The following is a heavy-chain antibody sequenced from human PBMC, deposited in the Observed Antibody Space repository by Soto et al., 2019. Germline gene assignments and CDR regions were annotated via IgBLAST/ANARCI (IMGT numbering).Heavy chain of an antibody. CDR2: IYHSGTT. CDR3: AVPGAGDFDY. CDR1: GTSISNSNW. D-gene: IGHD6-13*01. J-gene: IGHJ4*02. V-gene: IGHV4-4*02. Sequence: QVQLRESGPGLVEPSGTLSLTCAVSGTSISNSNWWSWVRQSPGKGLEWIGEIYHSGTTNCNPSLKSRLTISVDKSKNQFFLRLTSVTAADTAVYYCAVPGAGDFDYWGQGTLVTVSS.